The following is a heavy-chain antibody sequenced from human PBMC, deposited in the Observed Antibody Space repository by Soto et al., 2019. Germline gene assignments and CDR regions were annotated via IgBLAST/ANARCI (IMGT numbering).Heavy chain of an antibody. D-gene: IGHD1-20*01. CDR3: AKDNWNDRLNYYYGMDV. V-gene: IGHV3-23*01. Sequence: EVQLLESGGGLVQPGGSLRLSCAASGFTFSSYAMSWVRQAPGKGLEWVSAISGSGGSKYYADSVKGRFTISRDNSKNTLYLQMNSLRAEDTAVYYCAKDNWNDRLNYYYGMDVWGQGTTVTVSS. CDR2: ISGSGGSK. J-gene: IGHJ6*02. CDR1: GFTFSSYA.